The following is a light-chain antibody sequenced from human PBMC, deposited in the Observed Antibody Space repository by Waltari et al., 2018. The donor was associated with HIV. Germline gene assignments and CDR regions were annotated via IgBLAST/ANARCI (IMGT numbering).Light chain of an antibody. CDR1: SGHSNYA. Sequence: QLVLPQSPSASASLGASVKLTCTLSSGHSNYAIAWHQQQQPEMGPRSLMKINSDGSHSKGVGIPFRFSGSSSAAARTLSIVSLQDEDEADYYWQTWGTGIRVFGGGTKLTVL. J-gene: IGLJ2*01. CDR3: QTWGTGIRV. V-gene: IGLV4-69*01. CDR2: INSDGSH.